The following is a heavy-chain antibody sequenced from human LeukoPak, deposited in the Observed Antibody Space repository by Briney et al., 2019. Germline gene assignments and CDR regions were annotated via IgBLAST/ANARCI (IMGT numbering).Heavy chain of an antibody. CDR1: GYTFTSYD. J-gene: IGHJ4*02. CDR3: ARGHGLLWFGESQFDY. Sequence: ASVKVSCKASGYTFTSYDINWVRQATGQGLEWMGWMNPNSGNTGHAQKFQGRVTMTRNTSISTAYMELSSLRSEDTAVYYCARGHGLLWFGESQFDYWGQGTLVTVSS. CDR2: MNPNSGNT. D-gene: IGHD3-10*01. V-gene: IGHV1-8*01.